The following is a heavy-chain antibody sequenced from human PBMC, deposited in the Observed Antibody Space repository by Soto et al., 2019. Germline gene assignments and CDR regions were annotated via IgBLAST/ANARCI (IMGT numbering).Heavy chain of an antibody. CDR3: ARDSYGMDV. CDR2: IWYDGSNK. CDR1: GFTFRNYA. J-gene: IGHJ6*02. V-gene: IGHV3-33*01. D-gene: IGHD3-10*01. Sequence: QVQLVESGGGVVQPGRSLRLSCAASGFTFRNYAMHWVRQAPGKGLEWVAVIWYDGSNKYYADSVKGRFTIFRDNSKNTLYLEMNSLRAEDTAVYYCARDSYGMDVWGQGTTVTVSS.